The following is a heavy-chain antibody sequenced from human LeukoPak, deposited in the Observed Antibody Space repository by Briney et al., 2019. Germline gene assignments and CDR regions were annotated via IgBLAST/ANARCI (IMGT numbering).Heavy chain of an antibody. D-gene: IGHD1-26*01. CDR2: IYHSGST. Sequence: SETLSLTCTVSGGSISSYYWSWIRQPPGKGLEWLGEIYHSGSTNYNPSLKSRVTISVDKSKNQFSLKLSSVTAADTAVYYCARASSIVGATGFDYWGQGTLVTVSS. V-gene: IGHV4-59*12. CDR3: ARASSIVGATGFDY. J-gene: IGHJ4*02. CDR1: GGSISSYY.